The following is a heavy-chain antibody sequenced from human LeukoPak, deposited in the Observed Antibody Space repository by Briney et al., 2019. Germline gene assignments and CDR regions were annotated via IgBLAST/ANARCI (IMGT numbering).Heavy chain of an antibody. J-gene: IGHJ5*02. D-gene: IGHD6-13*01. Sequence: SETLSLTCTVSGGSISSYYWSWIRQPPGKGLEWIGYIYYSGSTNYNPSLKSRVTISVDTSKNQFSLRLSSVTAADTAVYYCARDLFAAATGWFDPWGQGTLVTVSS. CDR3: ARDLFAAATGWFDP. CDR2: IYYSGST. CDR1: GGSISSYY. V-gene: IGHV4-59*01.